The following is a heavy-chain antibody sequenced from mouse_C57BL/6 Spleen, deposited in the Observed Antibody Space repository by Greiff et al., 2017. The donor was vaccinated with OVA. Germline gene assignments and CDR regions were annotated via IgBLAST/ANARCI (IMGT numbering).Heavy chain of an antibody. Sequence: QVQLQQPGAELVMPGASVKLSCKASGYTFTSYWMHWVKQRPGHGLEWIGEIDPSDSYTNYNQKFKGKSTLTVDKSSSTAYMQLSSLTSEDSAVYYCARGGTWDYWGQGTTLTVSS. V-gene: IGHV1-69*01. J-gene: IGHJ2*01. CDR3: ARGGTWDY. CDR1: GYTFTSYW. D-gene: IGHD2-14*01. CDR2: IDPSDSYT.